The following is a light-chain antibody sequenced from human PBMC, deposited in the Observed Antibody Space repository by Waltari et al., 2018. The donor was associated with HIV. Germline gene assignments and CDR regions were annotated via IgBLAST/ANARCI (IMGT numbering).Light chain of an antibody. Sequence: HSALTQPASVSGSPGQSITISCPGTNRDIGGYDFVSWYQQHPGRAPKLMIYGVSDRPSGVSNRFSGSKSGNRASLTISGVQAEDEADYYCSSYAYNSVLVFGGGTKLTVL. V-gene: IGLV2-14*01. J-gene: IGLJ3*02. CDR3: SSYAYNSVLV. CDR2: GVS. CDR1: NRDIGGYDF.